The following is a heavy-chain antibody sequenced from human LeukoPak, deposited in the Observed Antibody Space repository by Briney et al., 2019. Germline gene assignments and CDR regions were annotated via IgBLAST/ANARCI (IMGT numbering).Heavy chain of an antibody. CDR2: IYYSGST. CDR1: GGSISSYY. Sequence: SETLSLTCTVSGGSISSYYWSWIRQPPGKGLEWIGYIYYSGSTNYNPSLKSRVTISVDTSKNQFSLKLSSVTAADTAVYYCARVGYWDYYDSSGFFAFDIWGQGTMVTVSS. CDR3: ARVGYWDYYDSSGFFAFDI. J-gene: IGHJ3*02. V-gene: IGHV4-59*01. D-gene: IGHD3-22*01.